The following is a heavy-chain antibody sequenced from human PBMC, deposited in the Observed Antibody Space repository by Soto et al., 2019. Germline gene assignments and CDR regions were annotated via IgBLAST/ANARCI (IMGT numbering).Heavy chain of an antibody. CDR1: GFTVSNYG. CDR2: ISYDGSNR. Sequence: QVQLEESGGGVVQPGRSLRLSCAASGFTVSNYGMHWIRQAPGKGLERVAVISYDGSNRQYADSVKGRFTISRDNFSTTPYLHMVSLRAEDKAVYYCARGWGSNKDTRNRWDWWGQGTLVTVSS. J-gene: IGHJ4*02. CDR3: ARGWGSNKDTRNRWDW. V-gene: IGHV3-30-3*01. D-gene: IGHD1-26*01.